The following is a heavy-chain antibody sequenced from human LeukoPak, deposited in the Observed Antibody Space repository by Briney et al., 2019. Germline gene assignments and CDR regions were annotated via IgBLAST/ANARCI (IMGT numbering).Heavy chain of an antibody. J-gene: IGHJ4*02. CDR3: ARYLNSGPEDF. CDR2: IKYDGSEK. CDR1: GFTFDDYG. V-gene: IGHV3-7*01. Sequence: GGSLRLSCAASGFTFDDYGMSWVRQAPGKGLEWVANIKYDGSEKQYVDSVEGRFTIARDNARKSVSLQMNSLRAEDTAVYYCARYLNSGPEDFWGQGTLVTVSS. D-gene: IGHD1-26*01.